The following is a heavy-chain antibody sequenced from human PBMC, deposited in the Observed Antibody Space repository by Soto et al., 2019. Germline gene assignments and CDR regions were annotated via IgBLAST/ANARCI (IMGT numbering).Heavy chain of an antibody. D-gene: IGHD3-10*01. CDR2: INPSGAST. J-gene: IGHJ3*02. CDR3: ASDYNAYQRQHVFDI. V-gene: IGHV1-46*02. Sequence: QVQLVQSGAEVKKPGASVKVACKASGYSFNSYYMHWVRQAPGQGPEWMGVINPSGASTSYAQKFQGRVTMTRDTSTSTVYMELSSLRSEDTALYYCASDYNAYQRQHVFDIWGQGTLLTVSS. CDR1: GYSFNSYY.